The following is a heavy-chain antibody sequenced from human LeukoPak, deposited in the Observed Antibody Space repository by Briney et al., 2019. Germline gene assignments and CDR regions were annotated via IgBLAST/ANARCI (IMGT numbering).Heavy chain of an antibody. CDR2: IYYSGST. V-gene: IGHV4-39*07. CDR1: GGSISSSSYY. D-gene: IGHD2-21*01. Sequence: SETLSLTCTVSGGSISSSSYYWGWIRQPPGKGLEWIGSIYYSGSTYYNPSLKSRVTISVDTSKNQFSLKLSSVTAADTAVYYCARGVGISDYWGQGTLVTVSS. CDR3: ARGVGISDY. J-gene: IGHJ4*02.